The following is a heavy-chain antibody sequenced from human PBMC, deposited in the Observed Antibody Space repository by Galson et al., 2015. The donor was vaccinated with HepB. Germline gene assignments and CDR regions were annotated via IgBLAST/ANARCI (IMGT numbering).Heavy chain of an antibody. CDR3: ARDRDTLDY. CDR1: GGSISSYY. V-gene: IGHV4-59*01. J-gene: IGHJ4*02. Sequence: QVQLQESGPGLVKPSETLSLTCTVPGGSISSYYWSWIRQPPGKGLEWIGYIYYSGSTNYNPSLKSRVTISVDTSKNQFSLKLGSVTAADTAVYYCARDRDTLDYWGQGTLVTVSS. D-gene: IGHD5-18*01. CDR2: IYYSGST.